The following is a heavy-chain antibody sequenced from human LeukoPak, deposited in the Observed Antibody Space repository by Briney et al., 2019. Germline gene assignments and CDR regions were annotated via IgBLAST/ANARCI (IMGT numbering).Heavy chain of an antibody. Sequence: PSETLSLTCTVSGGSISSGGYYWSWIRQHPGKGLEWIGYIYYSGSTNYSPSLKSRVTIPVDTSKNQFSLKLSSVTTADTAMYYCARPGIEGATDDAFDIWGQGTMVTVSS. CDR2: IYYSGST. CDR1: GGSISSGGYY. D-gene: IGHD1-26*01. V-gene: IGHV4-61*08. CDR3: ARPGIEGATDDAFDI. J-gene: IGHJ3*02.